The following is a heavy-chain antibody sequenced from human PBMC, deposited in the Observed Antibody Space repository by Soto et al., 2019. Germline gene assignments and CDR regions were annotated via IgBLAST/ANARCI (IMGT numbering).Heavy chain of an antibody. D-gene: IGHD3-3*01. Sequence: LSLTCTVSGDSITSGGYYWHWIRQHPGKGLEWIAYIYYTGGTYYNPSLKSRVTISVDTSENHFSLKLTSVTAADTAVYYCARVVLRFLEWLPKYFDYWGQGTLVTVSS. V-gene: IGHV4-31*03. CDR1: GDSITSGGYY. CDR3: ARVVLRFLEWLPKYFDY. CDR2: IYYTGGT. J-gene: IGHJ4*02.